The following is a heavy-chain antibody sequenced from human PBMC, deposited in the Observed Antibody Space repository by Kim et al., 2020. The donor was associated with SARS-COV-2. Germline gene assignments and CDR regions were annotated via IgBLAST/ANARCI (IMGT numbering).Heavy chain of an antibody. CDR3: SGAAAGTGYYGMDV. V-gene: IGHV4-39*01. Sequence: NPSLKSRVTISVDTSKNQFSLELGSVTAADTAVYYCSGAAAGTGYYGMDVWGQGTTVTVSS. D-gene: IGHD6-13*01. J-gene: IGHJ6*02.